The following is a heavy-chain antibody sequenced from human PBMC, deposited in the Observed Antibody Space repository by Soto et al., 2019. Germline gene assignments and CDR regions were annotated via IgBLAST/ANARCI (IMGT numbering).Heavy chain of an antibody. J-gene: IGHJ6*02. CDR1: GFTFSSYS. CDR2: ISSSSYI. V-gene: IGHV3-21*01. D-gene: IGHD5-18*01. CDR3: ARDRAAMEARGMDV. Sequence: GGSLRLSCAASGFTFSSYSMNWVRQAPGKGLEWVSSISSSSYIYYADSVKGRFTISRDNAKNSLYLQMNGLRAEDTAVYYCARDRAAMEARGMDVWGQGTTVTVSS.